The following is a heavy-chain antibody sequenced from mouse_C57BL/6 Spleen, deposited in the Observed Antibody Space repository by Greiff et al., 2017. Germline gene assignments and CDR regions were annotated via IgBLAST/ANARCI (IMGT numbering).Heavy chain of an antibody. Sequence: VQLQQPGAELVRPGSSVKLSCKASGYTFTSYWMHWVKQRPIQGLEWIGNIDPSDSETHYNQKFKDKATLTVDKSSSTAYMQLSSLTSEDSAVYYCARRGWLLRGDAKDYGGQGTSVTVST. J-gene: IGHJ4*01. CDR1: GYTFTSYW. V-gene: IGHV1-52*01. D-gene: IGHD2-3*01. CDR2: IDPSDSET. CDR3: ARRGWLLRGDAKDY.